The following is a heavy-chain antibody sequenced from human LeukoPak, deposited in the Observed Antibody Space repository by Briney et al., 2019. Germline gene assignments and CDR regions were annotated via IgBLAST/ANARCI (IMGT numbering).Heavy chain of an antibody. Sequence: TSETLSLTCAVYGGSFSGYYWSWIRQPPGKGLEWIGETNHSGSTNYNPSLKSRVTISVDTSKNQFSLKLSSVTAADTAVYYCARGYSGYYFRYFDYWGQGTLVTVSS. CDR1: GGSFSGYY. CDR2: TNHSGST. J-gene: IGHJ4*02. D-gene: IGHD3-22*01. V-gene: IGHV4-34*01. CDR3: ARGYSGYYFRYFDY.